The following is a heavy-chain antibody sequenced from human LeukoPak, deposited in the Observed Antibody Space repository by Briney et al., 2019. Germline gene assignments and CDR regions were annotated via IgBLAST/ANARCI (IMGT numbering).Heavy chain of an antibody. CDR3: ARDGRWSGFDP. D-gene: IGHD2-8*01. CDR1: GGSISSYY. Sequence: SETLSLTCTVSGGSISSYYWSWIRQPPGKGLEWIGYIHYSGSTNYNPSLKSRVTISVDTSKNQFSLKLSSVTAADTAVYYCARDGRWSGFDPWGQGTLVTVSS. CDR2: IHYSGST. J-gene: IGHJ5*02. V-gene: IGHV4-59*01.